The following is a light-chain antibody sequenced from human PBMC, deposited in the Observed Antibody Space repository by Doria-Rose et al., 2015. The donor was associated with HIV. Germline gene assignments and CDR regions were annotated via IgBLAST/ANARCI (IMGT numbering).Light chain of an antibody. CDR2: SKN. J-gene: IGLJ1*01. V-gene: IGLV3-19*01. Sequence: VVTQEPAVSVALGQTVRITCQGDSLRRSYASWYQQKPGQAPLLVIYSKNNRPSGIPDRSSGSTSGNTASLTITGAQAEDEADYYCNSRDSSANHHVFGTGTHVTVL. CDR3: NSRDSSANHHV. CDR1: SLRRSY.